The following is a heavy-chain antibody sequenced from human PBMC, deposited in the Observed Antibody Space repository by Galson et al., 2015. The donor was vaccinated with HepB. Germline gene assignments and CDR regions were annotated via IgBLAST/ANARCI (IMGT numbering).Heavy chain of an antibody. V-gene: IGHV1-18*01. CDR3: VRVAADLGDFDP. Sequence: SVKVSCKASGYTFISHGISWVRQAPGQGLEWMGWISPYDGRTNYAQIFQGRVTMTTDTPTSTAYMELRSLRSDDTAGYYCVRVAADLGDFDPWGQGTLVTVSS. CDR1: GYTFISHG. D-gene: IGHD6-13*01. J-gene: IGHJ5*02. CDR2: ISPYDGRT.